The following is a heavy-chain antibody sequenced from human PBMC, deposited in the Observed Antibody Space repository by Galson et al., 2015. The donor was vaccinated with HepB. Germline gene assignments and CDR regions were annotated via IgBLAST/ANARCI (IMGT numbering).Heavy chain of an antibody. Sequence: SCKASGYTFSSYSITWVRQAPGQGLEWMGWINAYSRKTHYARQLQGRVTMTTDTSTSTAYMELRSLRSDDTAVYYCARGALVAVVDATQNNWFDPWGQGTLVTVSS. CDR2: INAYSRKT. D-gene: IGHD2-15*01. V-gene: IGHV1-18*01. J-gene: IGHJ5*02. CDR1: GYTFSSYS. CDR3: ARGALVAVVDATQNNWFDP.